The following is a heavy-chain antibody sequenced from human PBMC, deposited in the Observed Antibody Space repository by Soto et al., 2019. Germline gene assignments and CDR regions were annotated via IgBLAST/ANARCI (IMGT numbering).Heavy chain of an antibody. Sequence: QVQLQESGPGLVKPSQTLSLTCTVSGGSISSGGYYWSWIRQHPGKGLEWIGYIYYSGTTYYNPPIRGRVTRSVDTPQNPFPLTMRSAPAANTAAYYCAGARPYWGQGTRVALSS. J-gene: IGHJ4*02. CDR3: AGARPY. CDR1: GGSISSGGYY. V-gene: IGHV4-31*03. CDR2: IYYSGTT.